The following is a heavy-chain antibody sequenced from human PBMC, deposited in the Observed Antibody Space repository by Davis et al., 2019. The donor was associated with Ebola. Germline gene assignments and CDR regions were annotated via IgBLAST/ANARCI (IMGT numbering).Heavy chain of an antibody. CDR3: ARDPLRSYRYYYYGMDV. Sequence: GESLKISCAASGFTFSSYGMHWVRQAPGKGLEWVAVISYDGSNKYYADSVKGRFTISRDNSKNTLCLQMNSLRAEDTAVYYCARDPLRSYRYYYYGMDVWGQGTTVTVSS. CDR2: ISYDGSNK. J-gene: IGHJ6*02. V-gene: IGHV3-30*03. CDR1: GFTFSSYG. D-gene: IGHD4-17*01.